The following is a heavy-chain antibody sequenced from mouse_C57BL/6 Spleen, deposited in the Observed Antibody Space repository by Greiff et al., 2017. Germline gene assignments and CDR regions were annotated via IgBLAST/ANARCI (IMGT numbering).Heavy chain of an antibody. J-gene: IGHJ2*01. Sequence: VQLQQPGAELVMPGASMKLSCKASGYTFTSYWMHWVKQRPGQGLEWIGEIDPSASYTNYNQKFKGKSTLNVDKSSSTAYMQLSSLTSEDSAVYYCARRGYLDYWGQGTTLTVSS. V-gene: IGHV1-69*01. CDR2: IDPSASYT. CDR1: GYTFTSYW. CDR3: ARRGYLDY.